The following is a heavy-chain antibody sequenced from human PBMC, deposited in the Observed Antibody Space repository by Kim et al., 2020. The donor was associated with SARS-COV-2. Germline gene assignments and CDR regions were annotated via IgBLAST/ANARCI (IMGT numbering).Heavy chain of an antibody. J-gene: IGHJ4*02. Sequence: GGSLRLSCAASGFTFSSYGMHWVRQAPGKGLEWVAVIWYDGSNKYYADSVKGRFTISRDNSKNTLYLQMNSLRAEDTAVYYCAKDKRSRSSGYEFGCDYWGEGTLVTVSS. CDR3: AKDKRSRSSGYEFGCDY. CDR1: GFTFSSYG. D-gene: IGHD5-12*01. V-gene: IGHV3-33*06. CDR2: IWYDGSNK.